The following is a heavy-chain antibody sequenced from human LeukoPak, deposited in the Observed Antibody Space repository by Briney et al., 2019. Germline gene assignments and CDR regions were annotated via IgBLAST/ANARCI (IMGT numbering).Heavy chain of an antibody. V-gene: IGHV3-23*01. J-gene: IGHJ4*02. CDR2: ISGSGGST. D-gene: IGHD6-6*01. CDR1: GFTFSSYG. CDR3: ARGGAARPDY. Sequence: GGSLRLSCAASGFTFSSYGMSWVRQAPGKGLEWVSAISGSGGSTYHADSVKGRFTISRDNSKNTLYLQMSSLRAEDTAVYYCARGGAARPDYWGQETLVTVSS.